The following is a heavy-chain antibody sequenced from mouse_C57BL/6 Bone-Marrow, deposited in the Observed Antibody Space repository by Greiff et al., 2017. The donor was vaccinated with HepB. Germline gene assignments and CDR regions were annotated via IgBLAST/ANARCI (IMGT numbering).Heavy chain of an antibody. J-gene: IGHJ1*03. V-gene: IGHV1-81*01. CDR2: IYPRSGNT. D-gene: IGHD2-5*01. CDR3: ADSKSYWYFDV. Sequence: VKQRTGQGLEWIGEIYPRSGNTYYNEKFKGKATLTADKSSSTAYMELRSLTSEDSAVYFCADSKSYWYFDVWGTGTTVTVSS.